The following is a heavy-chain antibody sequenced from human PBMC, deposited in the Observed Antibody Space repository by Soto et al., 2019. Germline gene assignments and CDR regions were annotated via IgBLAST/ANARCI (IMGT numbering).Heavy chain of an antibody. CDR3: ARNLIAVAGMSDY. J-gene: IGHJ4*02. V-gene: IGHV4-34*01. CDR2: INHSGST. CDR1: GGSFSGYY. Sequence: PSETLSLTCAVYGGSFSGYYWSWIRQPPGKGLEWIGEINHSGSTNYNPSLKSRVTISVDTSKNQFSLKLSSVTAADTAVYCCARNLIAVAGMSDYWGQGTLVTVSS. D-gene: IGHD6-19*01.